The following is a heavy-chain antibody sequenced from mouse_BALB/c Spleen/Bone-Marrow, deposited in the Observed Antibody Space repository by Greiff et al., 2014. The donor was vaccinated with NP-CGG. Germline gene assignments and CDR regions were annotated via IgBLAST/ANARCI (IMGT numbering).Heavy chain of an antibody. CDR1: GYTFTNYW. Sequence: VQLQQSRAESVRPGASVKVSCKASGYTFTNYWINWVRQRPGQGLEWIGNIYPSDSYSNYNQKFKDKATLTVDKSSSTAYMQLSSPTSEDSAVYYCTRRDRYDYYGVDYWGQGTSVTVSS. D-gene: IGHD2-14*01. V-gene: IGHV1-69*02. CDR2: IYPSDSYS. CDR3: TRRDRYDYYGVDY. J-gene: IGHJ4*01.